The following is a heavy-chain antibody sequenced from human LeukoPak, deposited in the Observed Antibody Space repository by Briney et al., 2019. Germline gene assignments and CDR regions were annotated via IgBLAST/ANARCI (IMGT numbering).Heavy chain of an antibody. D-gene: IGHD2-2*03. Sequence: ASVKVSCKASGGTFSSYAISWVRQAPGQGLEWMGGIVPILGTANYAQKFQGRVTITADESTSTAYMELSSLRSEDTAVYYCARDPPHGYCSSTSCYGNDYWGQGTLVTVSS. CDR1: GGTFSSYA. CDR3: ARDPPHGYCSSTSCYGNDY. V-gene: IGHV1-69*13. J-gene: IGHJ4*02. CDR2: IVPILGTA.